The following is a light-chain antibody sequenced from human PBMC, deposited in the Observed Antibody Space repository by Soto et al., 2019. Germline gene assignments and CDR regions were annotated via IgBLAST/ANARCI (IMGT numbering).Light chain of an antibody. CDR3: QQYTQSLWT. J-gene: IGKJ1*01. CDR1: QYINTR. CDR2: GVS. V-gene: IGKV3-20*01. Sequence: EIVLTQSPATLSSFPGDRVTLSCRASQYINTRLAWYQHRPGQAPRLLIYGVSNRATSIPDRFSGSGSGTHFTLTIDRLEPEDFAVYFCQQYTQSLWTFGQGTKVDIK.